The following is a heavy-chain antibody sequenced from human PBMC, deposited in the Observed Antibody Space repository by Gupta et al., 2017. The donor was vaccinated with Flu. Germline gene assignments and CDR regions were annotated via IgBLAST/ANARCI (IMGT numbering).Heavy chain of an antibody. CDR1: GGTFSSYA. D-gene: IGHD6-19*01. V-gene: IGHV1-69*01. Sequence: QVQLVQSGAEVKKPGSSVKVSCKASGGTFSSYAISWVRQAPGQGLEWMGGIIPIFGTANYAQKFQGRVTITADESTSTAYMELSSLRSEDTAVYYCARFSAGRVGGLYGMDVWGQGTTVTVSS. CDR3: ARFSAGRVGGLYGMDV. CDR2: IIPIFGTA. J-gene: IGHJ6*02.